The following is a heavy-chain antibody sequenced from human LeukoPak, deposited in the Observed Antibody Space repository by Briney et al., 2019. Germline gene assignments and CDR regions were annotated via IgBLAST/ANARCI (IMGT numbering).Heavy chain of an antibody. D-gene: IGHD3-22*01. CDR2: INPNSGAT. CDR3: ARVGSGYYDTSGYAY. J-gene: IGHJ4*02. V-gene: IGHV1-2*02. CDR1: GYTFSGRY. Sequence: ASVKVSCTASGYTFSGRYIHWVRQAPGQGLEWMGWINPNSGATDYAQKFQGRVAMTRDTSISTAYMELSRLGSDDTAIYYCARVGSGYYDTSGYAYWGQGTLVTVSS.